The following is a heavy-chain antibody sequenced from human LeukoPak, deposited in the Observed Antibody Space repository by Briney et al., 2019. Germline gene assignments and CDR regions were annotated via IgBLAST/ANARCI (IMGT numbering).Heavy chain of an antibody. Sequence: GGSLRLSCAASGFTFSSYAMSWVRQAPGKGLVWVSAISGSGGSTYYADSVKGRFTISRDNSKNTLYLQMNSLRAEDTAVYYCACMPPSFREYYFDYWGQGTLVTVSS. V-gene: IGHV3-23*01. J-gene: IGHJ4*02. D-gene: IGHD5-24*01. CDR2: ISGSGGST. CDR3: ACMPPSFREYYFDY. CDR1: GFTFSSYA.